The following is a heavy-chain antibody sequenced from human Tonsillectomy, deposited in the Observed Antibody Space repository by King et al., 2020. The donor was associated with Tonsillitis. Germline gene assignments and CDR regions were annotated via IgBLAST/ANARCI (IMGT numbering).Heavy chain of an antibody. J-gene: IGHJ3*02. Sequence: VQLVESGAEVKKPGASVKVSCKASGYTFTSYYMHWVRQAPGQGLEWMGIINPSGGSTSYAQKFQGRVTMTRDTSTSTVYMGLSSLRSEDTAVYYCARASLSGSYYSPAFDIWGQGTMVTVSS. V-gene: IGHV1-46*01. CDR1: GYTFTSYY. D-gene: IGHD1-26*01. CDR2: INPSGGST. CDR3: ARASLSGSYYSPAFDI.